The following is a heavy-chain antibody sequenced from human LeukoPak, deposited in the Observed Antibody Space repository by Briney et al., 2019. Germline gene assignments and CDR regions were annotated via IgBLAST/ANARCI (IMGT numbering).Heavy chain of an antibody. CDR3: ARIRKVAAGGGSYYYMDV. J-gene: IGHJ6*03. V-gene: IGHV3-23*01. Sequence: PGGSLRLSCAASGFTFSSYAMSWARQAPGKGLEWVSAISGSGGSTYYADSVKGRFTISRDNSKNTLYLQMNSLRAEDTAVYYCARIRKVAAGGGSYYYMDVWGKGTTVTVSS. CDR2: ISGSGGST. D-gene: IGHD6-13*01. CDR1: GFTFSSYA.